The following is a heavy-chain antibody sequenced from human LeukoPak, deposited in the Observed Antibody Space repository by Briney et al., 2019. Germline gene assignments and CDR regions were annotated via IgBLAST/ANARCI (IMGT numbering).Heavy chain of an antibody. D-gene: IGHD1-26*01. Sequence: SETLSLTCTVPGRSISTDHWSWVRQPPGKGLEWVGYMYYSESTNSNPSLKSRFTITVHTSKNHFSLKLTSVTAADAAVYCCARGYSGHYYAFDIWGQGTMVTDSS. CDR3: ARGYSGHYYAFDI. CDR1: GRSISTDH. CDR2: MYYSEST. J-gene: IGHJ3*02. V-gene: IGHV4-59*01.